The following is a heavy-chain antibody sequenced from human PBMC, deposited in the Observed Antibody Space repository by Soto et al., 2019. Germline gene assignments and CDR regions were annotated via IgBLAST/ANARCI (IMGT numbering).Heavy chain of an antibody. V-gene: IGHV1-18*04. CDR3: ARAATGSYHSAY. D-gene: IGHD3-10*01. CDR1: GYAFNSYG. J-gene: IGHJ4*02. CDR2: IAPHSGRT. Sequence: QVQLVQSGPEVKKPGASLRVSCMTSGYAFNSYGVNWVRQVPGQGLEWMGWIAPHSGRTTYLPKFQGRVTITADPSTNTAYMELTSLSSDDTGIYFCARAATGSYHSAYWGQGTVVTVSA.